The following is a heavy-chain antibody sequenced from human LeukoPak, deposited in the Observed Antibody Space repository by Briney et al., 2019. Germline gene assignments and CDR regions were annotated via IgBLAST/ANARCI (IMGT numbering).Heavy chain of an antibody. CDR2: IYTSGST. V-gene: IGHV4-4*07. CDR1: GGSISSYY. D-gene: IGHD1-1*01. Sequence: SETLSLTCTVSGGSISSYYWSWIRQPAWKGLEWIGNIYTSGSTNYNPSLESRVTISVDTSKNQFSLQLNSVTAADTAVYYCARGDGNTVYYNSIDPWGQGTLVTVSS. J-gene: IGHJ5*02. CDR3: ARGDGNTVYYNSIDP.